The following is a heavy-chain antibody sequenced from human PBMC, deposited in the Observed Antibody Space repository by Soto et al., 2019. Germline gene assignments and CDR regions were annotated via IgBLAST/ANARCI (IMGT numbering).Heavy chain of an antibody. D-gene: IGHD3-22*01. CDR3: TTDSYSTIIIVRFYY. J-gene: IGHJ4*01. Sequence: PGGSLRLSCAASGFTFSKAWINWVRQGPGKGLEWVGRIKSKTDGGTTDYAEPVKGRFAISRDDSNNMVYLQMNSLKIEDTAVYYCTTDSYSTIIIVRFYYWGHGTLVTVSS. CDR2: IKSKTDGGTT. CDR1: GFTFSKAW. V-gene: IGHV3-15*07.